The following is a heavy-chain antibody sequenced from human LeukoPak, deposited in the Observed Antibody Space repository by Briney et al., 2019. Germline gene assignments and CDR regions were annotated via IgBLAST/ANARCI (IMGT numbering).Heavy chain of an antibody. CDR1: GFTFSSYV. CDR2: ISGSGGST. D-gene: IGHD3-10*01. J-gene: IGHJ4*02. Sequence: GGSLRLSCAASGFTFSSYVMSWVRQAPGKGLEWVSAISGSGGSTYYADSVKGRFTISRDNSKNTLYLQMNSLRAEDTAVYYCAKDHPRVRGVIRYFDYWGQGTLVTVSS. CDR3: AKDHPRVRGVIRYFDY. V-gene: IGHV3-23*01.